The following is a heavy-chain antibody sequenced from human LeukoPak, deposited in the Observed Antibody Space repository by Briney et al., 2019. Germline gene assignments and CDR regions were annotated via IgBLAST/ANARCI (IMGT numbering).Heavy chain of an antibody. J-gene: IGHJ6*02. D-gene: IGHD4-11*01. V-gene: IGHV3-48*02. CDR1: GFTFSSYS. Sequence: GGSLRLSCAASGFTFSSYSMNWVRQAPGKGLEWVSYISSSSSTIYYADSVKGRFTISRDNAKNSLYLQMNSLRDEDTAVYYCARDYLVTEMAYYYYYGMDVWGQGTTVTVSS. CDR2: ISSSSSTI. CDR3: ARDYLVTEMAYYYYYGMDV.